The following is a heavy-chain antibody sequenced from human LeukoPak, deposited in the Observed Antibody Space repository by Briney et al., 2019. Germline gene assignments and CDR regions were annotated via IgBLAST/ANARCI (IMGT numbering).Heavy chain of an antibody. CDR3: GGENYVWGSYRYSFFDY. CDR1: GFTFSSYA. J-gene: IGHJ4*02. Sequence: GGSLRLSCVASGFTFSSYAMHWVRQAPGKGLEWVAVISYDGSNKYYAGSVKGRFTISRDNSKNTLYLQMNSLRAEDTAVYYRGGENYVWGSYRYSFFDYWGQGTLVTVSS. CDR2: ISYDGSNK. D-gene: IGHD3-16*02. V-gene: IGHV3-30*04.